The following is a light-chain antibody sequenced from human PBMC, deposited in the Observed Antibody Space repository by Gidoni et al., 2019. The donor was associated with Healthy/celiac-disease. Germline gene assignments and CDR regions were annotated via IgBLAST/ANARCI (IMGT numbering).Light chain of an antibody. CDR1: PGISNY. J-gene: IGKJ1*01. CDR3: QKYNSAPLT. V-gene: IGKV1-27*01. CDR2: AAS. Sequence: DIKMTQAPSSLSASVGDRVTITCRASPGISNYLAWYQQKPGKVPRLLIYAASTLQSGVPSRFSGSGSGTDFTLTISILQPEVVATYYCQKYNSAPLTFGQGTKVEIK.